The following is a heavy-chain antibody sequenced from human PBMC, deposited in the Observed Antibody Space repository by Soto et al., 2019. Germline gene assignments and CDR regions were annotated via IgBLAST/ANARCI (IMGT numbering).Heavy chain of an antibody. J-gene: IGHJ6*02. D-gene: IGHD6-13*01. Sequence: SQTLSLTCAISGDSVSSNSAAWNWIRQSPSRGLEWLGRTYYRSKWYNDYAVSVKSRMSINPDTSKNQFSLQLNSVTPEDTAVYYCARARAAAGTGYFYYGMDVWGQGTTVTVSS. CDR1: GDSVSSNSAA. V-gene: IGHV6-1*01. CDR2: TYYRSKWYN. CDR3: ARARAAAGTGYFYYGMDV.